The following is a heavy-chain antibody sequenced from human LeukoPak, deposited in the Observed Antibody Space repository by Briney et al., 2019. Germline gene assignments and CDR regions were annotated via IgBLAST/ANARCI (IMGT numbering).Heavy chain of an antibody. Sequence: PSETLSLTCAVYGGSFSGYYWSWIRQPPGKGREWIGEINHSGSTNYNPSLKSRVTISVDTSKNQFSLKLSSVTAADTAVYYCARGLGSGWFDYWGQGTLVTVSS. V-gene: IGHV4-34*01. CDR1: GGSFSGYY. CDR3: ARGLGSGWFDY. J-gene: IGHJ4*02. CDR2: INHSGST. D-gene: IGHD6-19*01.